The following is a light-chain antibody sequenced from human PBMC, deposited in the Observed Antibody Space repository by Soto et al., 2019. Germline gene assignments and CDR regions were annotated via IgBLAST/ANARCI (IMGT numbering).Light chain of an antibody. CDR3: QQYRTTPTT. CDR1: QSLSSTY. J-gene: IGKJ5*01. Sequence: EIVLTQSPGTLSLSPRERATLSCRASQSLSSTYVAWYQQKPRQSPRLLIYGASSRATCIADGFGGSGSGTDFTLTINSLGPEDFAVYYFQQYRTTPTTFGQGTSLDIK. CDR2: GAS. V-gene: IGKV3-20*01.